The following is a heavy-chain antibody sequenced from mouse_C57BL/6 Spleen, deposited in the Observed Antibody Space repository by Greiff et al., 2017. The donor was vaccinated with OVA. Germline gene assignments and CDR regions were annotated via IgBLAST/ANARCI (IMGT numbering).Heavy chain of an antibody. V-gene: IGHV5-17*01. J-gene: IGHJ1*03. CDR1: GFTFSDYG. D-gene: IGHD1-1*01. Sequence: EVKLMESGGGLVKPGGSLKLSCAASGFTFSDYGMHWVRQAPEKGLEWVAYISSGSSTIYYADTVKGRFTISRDNATNTLFLQMTSLRSEDTAMYYCARHYYGSSPWYFDVWGTGTTVTVSS. CDR2: ISSGSSTI. CDR3: ARHYYGSSPWYFDV.